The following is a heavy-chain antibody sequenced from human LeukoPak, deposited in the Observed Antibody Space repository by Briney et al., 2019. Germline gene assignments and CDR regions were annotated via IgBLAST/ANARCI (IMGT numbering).Heavy chain of an antibody. D-gene: IGHD3-3*01. V-gene: IGHV1-18*01. J-gene: IGHJ4*02. CDR1: GYTFTSYG. Sequence: ASVTVSCTASGYTFTSYGISWVRQAPGQGLEWMGWISAYNGNTNYAQKLQGRVTMTTDTSTSTAYMELRSLRSDDTAVYYCARDASIFGVVITPPDYWGQGTLVTVSS. CDR2: ISAYNGNT. CDR3: ARDASIFGVVITPPDY.